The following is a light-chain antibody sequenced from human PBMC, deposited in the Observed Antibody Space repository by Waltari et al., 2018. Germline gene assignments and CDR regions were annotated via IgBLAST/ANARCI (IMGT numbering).Light chain of an antibody. Sequence: EIVLTQSPATLSLSPGERATLSCRASQSVSSYLAWYQQKPGQAPRLLIYDASNRATGIPARFSGSGSGTDFTLTISSLEPEDFEVYYCQQRSNLAFGPGTKVDIK. J-gene: IGKJ3*01. V-gene: IGKV3-11*01. CDR2: DAS. CDR1: QSVSSY. CDR3: QQRSNLA.